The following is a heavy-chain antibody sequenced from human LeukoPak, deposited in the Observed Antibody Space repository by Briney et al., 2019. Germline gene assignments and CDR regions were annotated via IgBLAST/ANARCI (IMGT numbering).Heavy chain of an antibody. CDR2: IYYSGST. Sequence: SETLSLTCTVSGGSISNYYWSWIRQPPGKGLEWIGYIYYSGSTNYSPSLKSRVTISVDTSHNQFFLKLSSVTAADTAVYYCAREYDILTGYYYYYMDVWGKGTTVTISS. D-gene: IGHD3-9*01. CDR3: AREYDILTGYYYYYMDV. CDR1: GGSISNYY. V-gene: IGHV4-59*12. J-gene: IGHJ6*03.